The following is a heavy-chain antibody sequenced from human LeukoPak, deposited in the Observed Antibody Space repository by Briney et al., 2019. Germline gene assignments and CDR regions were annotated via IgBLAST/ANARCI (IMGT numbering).Heavy chain of an antibody. CDR3: TRDLSGVVVVAANAFDI. J-gene: IGHJ3*02. V-gene: IGHV3-49*03. CDR2: IRSKAYGGTT. D-gene: IGHD2-15*01. Sequence: GGSLRLSCTASGFTFGDYAMSWFRQAPGKGLEWVGFIRSKAYGGTTEYAASVKGRFTISGDDSKSITYLQMNSLKTEDTAVYYCTRDLSGVVVVAANAFDIWGQGTMVTVSS. CDR1: GFTFGDYA.